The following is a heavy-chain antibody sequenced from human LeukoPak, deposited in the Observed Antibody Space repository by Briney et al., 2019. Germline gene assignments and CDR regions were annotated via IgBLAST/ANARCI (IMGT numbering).Heavy chain of an antibody. V-gene: IGHV4-59*01. D-gene: IGHD6-13*01. CDR3: ARVEGSSWYRY. CDR2: IYYSGST. J-gene: IGHJ4*02. CDR1: GGSISSYY. Sequence: SETLSLTCTVSGGSISSYYWSWIRQPPGKGLERIGYIYYSGSTNYNPSLKSRVTISVDTSKNQFSLKLSSVTAADTAVYYCARVEGSSWYRYWGQGTLVTVSS.